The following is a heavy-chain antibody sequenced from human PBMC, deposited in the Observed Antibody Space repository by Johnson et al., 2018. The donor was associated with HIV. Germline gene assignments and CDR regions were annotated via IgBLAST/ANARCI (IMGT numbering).Heavy chain of an antibody. Sequence: QVQLVESGGGLVQPGGSLRLSCAASGFTFSSYGMHWVRQAPGKGLEWVAVISYDGSNKYYADSVKGRFTISRDNSKNTLYLQMNSLRAEDTAVYYCARDRAWNYEGAFDIWGQGTMVTVSS. CDR2: ISYDGSNK. D-gene: IGHD1-7*01. J-gene: IGHJ3*02. CDR1: GFTFSSYG. CDR3: ARDRAWNYEGAFDI. V-gene: IGHV3-30*03.